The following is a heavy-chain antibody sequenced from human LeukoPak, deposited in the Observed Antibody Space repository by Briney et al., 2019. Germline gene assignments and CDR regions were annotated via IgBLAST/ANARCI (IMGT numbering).Heavy chain of an antibody. V-gene: IGHV3-23*01. D-gene: IGHD4-17*01. CDR1: GFTFSSYA. J-gene: IGHJ1*01. Sequence: GGSLRLSCAASGFTFSSYAMSWVRQAPGKGLEWVSTIGDSDGRTYYADSVKGRFTISRDNSKNTLSLQMNSLRAEDTAVYYCARDGYDYGDYRLAAEYFQHWAQGTLVTVSS. CDR2: IGDSDGRT. CDR3: ARDGYDYGDYRLAAEYFQH.